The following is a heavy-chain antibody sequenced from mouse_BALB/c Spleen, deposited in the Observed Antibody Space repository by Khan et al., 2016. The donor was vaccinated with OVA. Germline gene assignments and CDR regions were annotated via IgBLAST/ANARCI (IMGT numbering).Heavy chain of an antibody. J-gene: IGHJ4*01. CDR1: GYSFTGYF. Sequence: EVQLQQSGPELVKPGASVKISCKASGYSFTGYFMNWVMQSHGQSLEWIGRINPYNGDTFYNQKFKGKATLTVDKSSSTAHMELRSLASEDSAVYYCARSYYDYDGTMDYWGQGTSVTVSS. D-gene: IGHD2-4*01. V-gene: IGHV1-20*02. CDR3: ARSYYDYDGTMDY. CDR2: INPYNGDT.